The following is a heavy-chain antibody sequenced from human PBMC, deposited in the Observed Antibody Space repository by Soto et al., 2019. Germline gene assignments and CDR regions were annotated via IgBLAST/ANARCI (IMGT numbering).Heavy chain of an antibody. Sequence: EVQLVESGGGLVQPGRTLRLSCAASGFTFGDYAMHWVRQAPGKGLEWVSGISWNSATIAYADSVKGRFTISRNNAHKSLYLQMKALTTDDTALYYCAKVAVTAPLFYYYCIDVWGQGTTVTVSS. CDR1: GFTFGDYA. D-gene: IGHD2-15*01. V-gene: IGHV3-9*01. CDR3: AKVAVTAPLFYYYCIDV. J-gene: IGHJ6*02. CDR2: ISWNSATI.